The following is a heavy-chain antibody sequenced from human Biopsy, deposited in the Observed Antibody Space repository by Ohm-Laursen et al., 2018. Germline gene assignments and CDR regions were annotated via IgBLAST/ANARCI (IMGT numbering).Heavy chain of an antibody. CDR2: IYYDELNK. J-gene: IGHJ4*02. Sequence: SLRLSCTAPGFMFSSYGMHWVRQAPGKGLEWVAVIYYDELNKEYADSVKGRFTISRDNSKNTLFLRMNSLRAEDTAVYYCARDGIVVVPAAFHLDNWGPGTLVTVSS. V-gene: IGHV3-33*01. CDR1: GFMFSSYG. CDR3: ARDGIVVVPAAFHLDN. D-gene: IGHD2-2*01.